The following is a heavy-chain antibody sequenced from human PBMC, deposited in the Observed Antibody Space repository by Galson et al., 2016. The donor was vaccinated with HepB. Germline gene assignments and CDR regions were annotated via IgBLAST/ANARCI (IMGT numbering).Heavy chain of an antibody. CDR2: MNPKSGNT. D-gene: IGHD3-3*01. Sequence: SVKVSCKASGYTFSNYDINWVRQAPGHGLEWMGWMNPKSGNTGAAKNFQGSLTLTRDTSLGVAFMELSSLTSKDLAVYYCARAPHGKFLDALDIWDPGTMVTVSS. V-gene: IGHV1-8*01. J-gene: IGHJ3*02. CDR1: GYTFSNYD. CDR3: ARAPHGKFLDALDI.